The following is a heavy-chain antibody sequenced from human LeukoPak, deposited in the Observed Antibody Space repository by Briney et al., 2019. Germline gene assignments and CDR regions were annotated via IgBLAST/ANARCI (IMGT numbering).Heavy chain of an antibody. CDR2: INHSGST. CDR1: GGSFSGYY. J-gene: IGHJ4*02. CDR3: ARGRPRYYYGSGSYYRGPFDY. Sequence: SETLSLTCAVYGGSFSGYYWSWIRQPPGKGLEWNGEINHSGSTNYNPSLKSRVTISVDTSKNQFSLKLSSVTAADTAVYYCARGRPRYYYGSGSYYRGPFDYWGQGTLVTVSS. D-gene: IGHD3-10*01. V-gene: IGHV4-34*01.